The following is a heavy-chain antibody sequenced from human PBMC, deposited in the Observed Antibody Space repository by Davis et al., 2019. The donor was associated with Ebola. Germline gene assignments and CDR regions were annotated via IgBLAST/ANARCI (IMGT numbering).Heavy chain of an antibody. CDR1: GESFSGYY. CDR3: ARRESIYNWNDP. V-gene: IGHV4-34*01. D-gene: IGHD6-6*01. CDR2: INHSGST. J-gene: IGHJ5*02. Sequence: MPSETLSLTCAIYGESFSGYYWSWIRQPPGKGLEWIGEINHSGSTNYNPSLKSRVTISVDTSKNQFSLKLSSVTAADTAMYYCARRESIYNWNDPWGQGTLVTVSS.